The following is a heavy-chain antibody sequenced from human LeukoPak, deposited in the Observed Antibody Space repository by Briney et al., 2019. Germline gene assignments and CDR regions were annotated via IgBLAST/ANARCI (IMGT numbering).Heavy chain of an antibody. CDR1: GGSISSYY. CDR2: IYYSGST. Sequence: SETLSLTCTVSGGSISSYYWSWIRQPPGKGLEWIGYIYYSGSTNYNPSLKSRVTISVDTSKNQFSLKLSSVTAADTAVYYCARGSDYYDSSGYEYWGQGTLVTVSS. D-gene: IGHD3-22*01. CDR3: ARGSDYYDSSGYEY. J-gene: IGHJ4*02. V-gene: IGHV4-59*12.